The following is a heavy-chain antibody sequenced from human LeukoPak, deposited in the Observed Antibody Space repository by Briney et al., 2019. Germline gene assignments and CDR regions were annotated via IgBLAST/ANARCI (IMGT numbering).Heavy chain of an antibody. CDR2: INTYNDTT. V-gene: IGHV1-18*01. CDR1: GYTFTNYV. D-gene: IGHD3-22*01. J-gene: IGHJ3*02. CDR3: ASLKNYYDSSGYLVTDAFDI. Sequence: ASVKVSCKASGYTFTNYVITWVRQAPGQGLEWMGWINTYNDTTNYAQNLQGRVTMTTDTSTSTVYMELRSLKSDDTAVYYCASLKNYYDSSGYLVTDAFDIWGQGTMVTVSS.